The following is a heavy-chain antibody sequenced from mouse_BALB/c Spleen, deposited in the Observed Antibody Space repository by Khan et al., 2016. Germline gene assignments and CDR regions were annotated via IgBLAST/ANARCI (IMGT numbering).Heavy chain of an antibody. V-gene: IGHV4-1*02. J-gene: IGHJ3*01. CDR2: INPDSSTI. CDR3: AREGDWDAPWFAY. CDR1: GFDFRRYW. Sequence: EVELVESGGGLVQPGGSLKLSCAVSGFDFRRYWMSWVRQAPGKGLEWIGEINPDSSTINYTPSLKDKLIISRDNAKNTLYLQMNKERSEDTGLYYCAREGDWDAPWFAYWGQGTLVTVSA. D-gene: IGHD4-1*01.